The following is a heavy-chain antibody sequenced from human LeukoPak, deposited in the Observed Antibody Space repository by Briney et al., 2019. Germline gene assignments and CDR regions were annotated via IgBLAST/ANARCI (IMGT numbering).Heavy chain of an antibody. CDR3: AKGDDILTGYYLYYYYGMDV. V-gene: IGHV3-23*01. CDR1: GFTFSSYA. D-gene: IGHD3-9*01. Sequence: GGSLRLSCAASGFTFSSYAMSWVRQAPGKGLEWVSVITGSGGSTYYADSVKGRFTISRDNSKNTLYLQMNSLRAEDTAVYYCAKGDDILTGYYLYYYYGMDVWGQGTTVTVSS. CDR2: ITGSGGST. J-gene: IGHJ6*02.